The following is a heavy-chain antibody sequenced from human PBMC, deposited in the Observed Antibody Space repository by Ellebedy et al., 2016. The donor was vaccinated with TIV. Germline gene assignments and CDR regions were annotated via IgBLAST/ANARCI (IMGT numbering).Heavy chain of an antibody. CDR1: GGSFNAYY. CDR2: INHSGST. J-gene: IGHJ4*02. CDR3: ARGPKTYYFGSGSFDF. V-gene: IGHV4-34*01. D-gene: IGHD3-10*01. Sequence: MPSETLSLTCAVYGGSFNAYYWSWIRQPPGKGLEWIGEINHSGSTNYNPSLKSRVTLSVDTSKSQFSLTLSPVTAADTAVYYCARGPKTYYFGSGSFDFWGQGTLVTVSS.